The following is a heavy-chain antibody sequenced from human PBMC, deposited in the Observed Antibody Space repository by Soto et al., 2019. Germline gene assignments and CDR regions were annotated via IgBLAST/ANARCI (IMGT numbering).Heavy chain of an antibody. D-gene: IGHD3-3*01. CDR3: ACTIFGVVLDYYYGMEV. J-gene: IGHJ6*02. V-gene: IGHV3-48*02. Sequence: PGGSLRLSCAASGFTFSSYSMNWVRQAPGKGLEWVSYISSSSSTIYYADSVKGRFTISRDNAKNSLYLQMNSLRDEDTAVYYCACTIFGVVLDYYYGMEVWGQGTTVTVLL. CDR2: ISSSSSTI. CDR1: GFTFSSYS.